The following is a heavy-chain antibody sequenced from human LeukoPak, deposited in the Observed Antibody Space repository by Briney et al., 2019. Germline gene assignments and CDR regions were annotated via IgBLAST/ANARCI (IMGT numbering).Heavy chain of an antibody. CDR3: AREMGRVGFDY. J-gene: IGHJ4*02. Sequence: PGGSLRLSCAASGFTFSRYSMSWVRQAPGKGLEWVSYISSSSSTIYYADSVKGRFTISRDNAKNSLYLQMNSLRAEDTAVYYCAREMGRVGFDYWGQGTLVTVSS. CDR2: ISSSSSTI. V-gene: IGHV3-48*01. D-gene: IGHD1-26*01. CDR1: GFTFSRYS.